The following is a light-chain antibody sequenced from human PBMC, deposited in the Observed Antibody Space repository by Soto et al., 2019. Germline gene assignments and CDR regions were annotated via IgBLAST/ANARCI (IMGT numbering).Light chain of an antibody. Sequence: EIVLTQSPGTLSFSPGERATLSCRASQSVSSSYLAWYQQKPGQAPRLLIYGASSRATGIPDRFSGSGSGTDFTLTISRLEPEDFEVYYCQQYGSSPPWTFGQGTKVEIK. V-gene: IGKV3-20*01. CDR3: QQYGSSPPWT. CDR1: QSVSSSY. CDR2: GAS. J-gene: IGKJ1*01.